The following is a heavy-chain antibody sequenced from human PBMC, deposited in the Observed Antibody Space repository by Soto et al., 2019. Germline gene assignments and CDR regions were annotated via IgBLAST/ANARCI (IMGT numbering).Heavy chain of an antibody. CDR1: GFTFSSYD. J-gene: IGHJ3*02. V-gene: IGHV3-13*01. D-gene: IGHD3-22*01. CDR3: ARAQGTRRDSSGYSNDAFDI. Sequence: GGSLRLSCAASGFTFSSYDMHWVRQATGKGLEWVSAIGTAGDTYYPGSVKGRFTISGENAKNSLYLQMNSLRAGDTAVYYCARAQGTRRDSSGYSNDAFDIWGQGTMVTVSS. CDR2: IGTAGDT.